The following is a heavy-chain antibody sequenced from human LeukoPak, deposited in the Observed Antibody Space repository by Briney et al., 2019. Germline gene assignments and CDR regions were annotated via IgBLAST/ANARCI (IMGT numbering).Heavy chain of an antibody. V-gene: IGHV4-39*07. D-gene: IGHD3-10*01. CDR2: IYYSGST. Sequence: SETLSLTCTVSGGSISSSSYYWGWIRQPPGKGLEWIGSIYYSGSTYYNPSLKSRVTISVDTSKNQFSLKLSSVTAADTAVYYCARVDVLLWFGELLPNWFDPWGQGTLVTVSS. J-gene: IGHJ5*02. CDR3: ARVDVLLWFGELLPNWFDP. CDR1: GGSISSSSYY.